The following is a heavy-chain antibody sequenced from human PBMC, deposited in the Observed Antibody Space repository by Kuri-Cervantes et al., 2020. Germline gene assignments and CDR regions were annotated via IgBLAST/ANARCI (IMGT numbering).Heavy chain of an antibody. D-gene: IGHD3/OR15-3a*01. CDR3: ARANFWTGSFPIDY. CDR2: IYYSGST. V-gene: IGHV4-39*01. Sequence: SETLSLTCTVSGGSISSSSYYWGWIRQPPGKGLEWIGSIYYSGSTYYNPSLKSRVTISLDASKNQFSLNLSSVTAADTAVYFCARANFWTGSFPIDYWGQGILVTVSS. CDR1: GGSISSSSYY. J-gene: IGHJ4*02.